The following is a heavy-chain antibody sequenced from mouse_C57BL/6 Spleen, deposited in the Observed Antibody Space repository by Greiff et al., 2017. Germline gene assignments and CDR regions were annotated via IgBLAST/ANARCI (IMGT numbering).Heavy chain of an antibody. V-gene: IGHV1-64*01. J-gene: IGHJ4*01. D-gene: IGHD1-1*01. CDR2: IHPNSGST. CDR3: SRHITTVVATNAMDY. Sequence: QVQLQQPGAELVKPGASVKLSCKASGYTFTSYWMHWVKQRPGQGLEWIGMIHPNSGSTNYNEKFKSKATLTVDKSSNTAYMQLSSLTSEDSAVYYCSRHITTVVATNAMDYWGQGTSVTVSS. CDR1: GYTFTSYW.